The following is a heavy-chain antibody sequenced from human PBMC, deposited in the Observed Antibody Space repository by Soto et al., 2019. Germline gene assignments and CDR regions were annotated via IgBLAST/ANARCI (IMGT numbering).Heavy chain of an antibody. Sequence: QVGQAGAEVGNPGASGEVFWQGFGYRFHSFGNSWVRQGAGKGLGWMAWISPNRGTTGYAQRFQDRLTVTSNASLNTVYMELTSLRSEDTAVYFCTRDSGWPTNKFDPWGQGTQVTVSS. V-gene: IGHV1-8*01. CDR1: GYRFHSFG. J-gene: IGHJ5*02. D-gene: IGHD6-19*01. CDR2: ISPNRGTT. CDR3: TRDSGWPTNKFDP.